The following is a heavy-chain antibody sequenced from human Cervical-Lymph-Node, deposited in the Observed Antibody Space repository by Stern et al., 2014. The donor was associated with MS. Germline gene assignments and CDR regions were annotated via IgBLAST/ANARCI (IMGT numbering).Heavy chain of an antibody. J-gene: IGHJ6*02. V-gene: IGHV1-69*06. Sequence: QEQLVQSGAEVKKPGSSVKVSCKASGGTFSNFGFSRVRQAPGQGLDWMGGIIPIFGPAPYSHQFQGRATITADITHRPAYMELNSLRSEDTAVYYCARDNDDNGMDVWGQGTTVIVSS. D-gene: IGHD1-1*01. CDR1: GGTFSNFG. CDR2: IIPIFGPA. CDR3: ARDNDDNGMDV.